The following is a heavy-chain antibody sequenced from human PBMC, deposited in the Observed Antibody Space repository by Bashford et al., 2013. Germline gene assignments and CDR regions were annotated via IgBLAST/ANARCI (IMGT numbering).Heavy chain of an antibody. D-gene: IGHD2-15*01. V-gene: IGHV1-2*07. CDR1: GRTFSGYY. J-gene: IGHJ6*04. Sequence: ASVKVSCEASGRTFSGYYIQWVRQAPGQGLEWMGWIDPNSGYTYYAHKFQGRVTLTRDTSIGTAYMELSRLRSDDTAVYYCARDHCSGSGCYEYYYYGLDVWAEGPRSPSPQ. CDR3: ARDHCSGSGCYEYYYYGLDV. CDR2: IDPNSGYT.